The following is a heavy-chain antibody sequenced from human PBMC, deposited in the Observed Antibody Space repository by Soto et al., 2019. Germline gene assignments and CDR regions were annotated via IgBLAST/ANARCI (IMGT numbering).Heavy chain of an antibody. D-gene: IGHD3-10*01. CDR2: IYPGDSDT. CDR1: GYSFTSYW. Sequence: PGESLKISCKGSGYSFTSYWIGWVRQMPGKSLEWMGIIYPGDSDTRYSPSFQGQVTISADKSISTAYLQWSSLKASDTAMYYCARRSTYYYGSGSSKYYYYGMDVWGQGTTVTAP. CDR3: ARRSTYYYGSGSSKYYYYGMDV. V-gene: IGHV5-51*01. J-gene: IGHJ6*02.